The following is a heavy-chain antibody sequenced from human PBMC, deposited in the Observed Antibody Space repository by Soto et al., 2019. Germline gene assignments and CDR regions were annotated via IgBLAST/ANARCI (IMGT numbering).Heavy chain of an antibody. D-gene: IGHD2-21*01. J-gene: IGHJ5*02. Sequence: SETLSLTCTVSGGSISSYYWSWIRQVPGKGLEWIGHIYVTGAVDYNPSLRDRITIPQDTSERQFSLNLRLVTAADTAVYYCARLRIATNNYKWFDPWGQGTLVTVSS. CDR3: ARLRIATNNYKWFDP. CDR2: IYVTGAV. CDR1: GGSISSYY. V-gene: IGHV4-59*06.